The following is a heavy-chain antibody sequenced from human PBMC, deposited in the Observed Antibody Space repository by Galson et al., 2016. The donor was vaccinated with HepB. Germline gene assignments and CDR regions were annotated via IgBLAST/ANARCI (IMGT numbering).Heavy chain of an antibody. CDR2: IWYGGNNK. CDR3: ARAKRSGEYSSSWYGLDV. D-gene: IGHD6-13*01. Sequence: SLRLSCAASGFTFSNYGMHWVRQAPGKGLEWVAVIWYGGNNKYYGDSVKGRFPISRDNSKNTLYLQMNSLRDEDTAVYYCARAKRSGEYSSSWYGLDVWGQGTTVTVSS. V-gene: IGHV3-33*01. J-gene: IGHJ6*02. CDR1: GFTFSNYG.